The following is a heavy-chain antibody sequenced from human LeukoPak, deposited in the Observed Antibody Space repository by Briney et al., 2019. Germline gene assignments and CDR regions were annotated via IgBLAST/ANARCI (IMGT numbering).Heavy chain of an antibody. Sequence: GGSLRLSCVASGLTFSSYWMTWVRQAPGKGLECVANIKEDGAEGYYVDSVKGRFTVSRDNAKDSLYLQLTSLRAEDTAVYYCATRYCTISACRASSYKSFDVWGKGTTVTVSS. V-gene: IGHV3-7*01. CDR1: GLTFSSYW. J-gene: IGHJ6*04. D-gene: IGHD2-8*01. CDR2: IKEDGAEG. CDR3: ATRYCTISACRASSYKSFDV.